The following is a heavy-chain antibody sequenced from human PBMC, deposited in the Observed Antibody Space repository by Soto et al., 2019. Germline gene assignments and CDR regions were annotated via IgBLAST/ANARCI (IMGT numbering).Heavy chain of an antibody. D-gene: IGHD3-3*01. Sequence: PGGSLRLSCAASGFTFSSYAMHWVRQAPGKGLEWVAVISYDGSNKYYADSVKGRFTISRDNSKNTLYLQMNSLRAEDTAVYYCARGWIEITIFGVALFDYWGQGTLVTVSS. CDR2: ISYDGSNK. J-gene: IGHJ4*02. CDR3: ARGWIEITIFGVALFDY. V-gene: IGHV3-30-3*01. CDR1: GFTFSSYA.